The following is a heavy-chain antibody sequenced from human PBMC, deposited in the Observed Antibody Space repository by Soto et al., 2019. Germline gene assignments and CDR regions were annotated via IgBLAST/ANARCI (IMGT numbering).Heavy chain of an antibody. J-gene: IGHJ5*02. CDR3: ARGVXRYDFWSGYPPSGWFDP. Sequence: PSETLSLTGSVSGGYISSYYWSWIRQPPGKGLEWIGYIYYSGSTNYNPSLKSRVTISVDTSKNQFSLKLSSVTAADTAVYYCARGVXRYDFWSGYPPSGWFDPWGRGTLVTVSS. D-gene: IGHD3-3*01. CDR1: GGYISSYY. V-gene: IGHV4-59*01. CDR2: IYYSGST.